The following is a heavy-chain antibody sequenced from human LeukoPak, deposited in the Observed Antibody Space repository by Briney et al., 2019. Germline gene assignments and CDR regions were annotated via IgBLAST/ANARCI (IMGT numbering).Heavy chain of an antibody. J-gene: IGHJ3*02. CDR2: IYSGGST. Sequence: GGSLRLSCAASGFTVSSNYMSWVRQAPGKGLEWVSVIYSGGSTYYADSVKGRFTISGDNSKNTLYLQMNSLRAEDTAVYHCSRDGKEGDNSAFDIWGQGTMVTVSS. CDR3: SRDGKEGDNSAFDI. CDR1: GFTVSSNY. D-gene: IGHD3-22*01. V-gene: IGHV3-66*01.